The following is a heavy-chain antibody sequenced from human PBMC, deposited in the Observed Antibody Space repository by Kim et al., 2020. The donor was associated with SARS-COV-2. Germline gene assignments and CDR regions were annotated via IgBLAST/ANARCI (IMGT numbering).Heavy chain of an antibody. Sequence: SETLSLTCTVSGGSISSSSYYWGWIRQPPGKGLEWIGSIYYSGSTYYNPSLKSRVTISVDTSKDQFSLKLSSVTAADTAVYYCARHVGRWLQLFPSYFDYWGQGTLVTVSS. D-gene: IGHD5-12*01. CDR1: GGSISSSSYY. CDR3: ARHVGRWLQLFPSYFDY. CDR2: IYYSGST. V-gene: IGHV4-39*01. J-gene: IGHJ4*02.